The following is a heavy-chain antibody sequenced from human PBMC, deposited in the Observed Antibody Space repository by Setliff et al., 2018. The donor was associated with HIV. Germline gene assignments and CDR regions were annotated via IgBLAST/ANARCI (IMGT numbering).Heavy chain of an antibody. J-gene: IGHJ4*02. CDR1: GDSINSGTYY. Sequence: SETLSLTCTVSGDSINSGTYYWSWIRQPAGKGLEWIGRLHLSGDTNYNPSLKSRVTMSIDTSKNQFSLKLSSVTAADTAVYHCARGLLGAYFDYWGQGTLVTVSS. D-gene: IGHD2-15*01. CDR3: ARGLLGAYFDY. CDR2: LHLSGDT. V-gene: IGHV4-61*10.